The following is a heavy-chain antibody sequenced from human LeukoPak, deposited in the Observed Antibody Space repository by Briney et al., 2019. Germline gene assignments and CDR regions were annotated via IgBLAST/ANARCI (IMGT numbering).Heavy chain of an antibody. CDR1: GGSFSGYY. V-gene: IGHV4-34*01. CDR2: INHSGST. D-gene: IGHD4-11*01. J-gene: IGHJ5*02. CDR3: ARDGTVTTTNWFDP. Sequence: SETLSLTCAVYGGSFSGYYWSWIRQPPGKGLEWMGEINHSGSTNYNPSLKSRVTISVDTSKNQFSLKLSSVTAADTAVYYCARDGTVTTTNWFDPWGQGTLVTVSS.